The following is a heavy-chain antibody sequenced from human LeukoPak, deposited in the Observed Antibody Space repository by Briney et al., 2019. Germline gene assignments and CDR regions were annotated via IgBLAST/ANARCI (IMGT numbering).Heavy chain of an antibody. D-gene: IGHD3-9*01. J-gene: IGHJ4*02. Sequence: ASVKVSCKASGYTFTSYGISWVRQAPGQGLEWMGWISAYNGNTNYAQKLQGRVTMTTDTSTSTAYMELRSLRSDDTAVYYCAREPLLRYFDWLSYFDYCGQGTLVTVSS. V-gene: IGHV1-18*01. CDR2: ISAYNGNT. CDR1: GYTFTSYG. CDR3: AREPLLRYFDWLSYFDY.